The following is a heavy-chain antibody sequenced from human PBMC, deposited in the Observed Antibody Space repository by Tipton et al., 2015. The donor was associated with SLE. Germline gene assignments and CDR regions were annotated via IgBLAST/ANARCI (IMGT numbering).Heavy chain of an antibody. CDR1: GYSISSGYY. CDR3: ARDLKGLGTYNWFDP. J-gene: IGHJ5*02. CDR2: IYHSGST. V-gene: IGHV4-38-2*02. Sequence: VKPSETLSLTCTVSGYSISSGYYWGWIRQPPGKGLEWIGSIYHSGSTYYNPSLKSRVTISVDTSKNQFSLKLSSVTAADTAVYYCARDLKGLGTYNWFDPWGQGTLVTVSS. D-gene: IGHD7-27*01.